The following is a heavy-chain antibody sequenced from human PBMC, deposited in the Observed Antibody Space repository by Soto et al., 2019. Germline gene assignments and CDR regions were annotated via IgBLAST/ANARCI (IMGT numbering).Heavy chain of an antibody. Sequence: QVQLQESGPGLVKPSETLSLTCTVSGGSISSYYWSWIRQPPGKGLEWIGYIYYSGSTNYNPSLKSRVTISVDTSKNQFSLKLSSVTAADTAVYYCPRQMRGATISIYYYGMDVWGQGTTVTVSS. CDR2: IYYSGST. V-gene: IGHV4-59*01. CDR1: GGSISSYY. J-gene: IGHJ6*02. CDR3: PRQMRGATISIYYYGMDV. D-gene: IGHD5-12*01.